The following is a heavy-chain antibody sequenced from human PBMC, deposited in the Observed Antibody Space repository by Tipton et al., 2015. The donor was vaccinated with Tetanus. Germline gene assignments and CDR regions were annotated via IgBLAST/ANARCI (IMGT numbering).Heavy chain of an antibody. CDR3: ARANYDFPKKGPFDS. Sequence: TLSLTCTVSGSSISRSSHYWNWIRQPPGKGLEWIGYISYSGSTNSNYSLKSRITISQDTSKNQFSLKLTSVTAADTAVYYCARANYDFPKKGPFDSWGQGTLVIVSS. V-gene: IGHV4-61*01. CDR2: ISYSGST. J-gene: IGHJ4*02. D-gene: IGHD3-3*01. CDR1: GSSISRSSHY.